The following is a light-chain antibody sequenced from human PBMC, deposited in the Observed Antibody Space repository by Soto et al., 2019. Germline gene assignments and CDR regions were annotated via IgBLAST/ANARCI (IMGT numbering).Light chain of an antibody. V-gene: IGKV3-20*01. CDR1: QSVSSSY. J-gene: IGKJ1*01. CDR3: HQYGGSPRT. Sequence: EIVLTQSPGTLSLSPGERATLSCRASQSVSSSYLAWYQQKPGQAPRLLIYGASSRATGIPDRFSGSGSGTDFTLTISRLEPDDFAVYYCHQYGGSPRTLGQGTKVEI. CDR2: GAS.